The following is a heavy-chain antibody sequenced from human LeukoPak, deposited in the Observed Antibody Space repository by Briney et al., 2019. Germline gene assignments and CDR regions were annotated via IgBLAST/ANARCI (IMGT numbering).Heavy chain of an antibody. CDR3: ARDNGLAVAGTVSAFDI. CDR2: IIPIFGTA. Sequence: SVKVSCKASGGTFSSYAISWVRQAPGQGLEWMGGIIPIFGTANYAQKFQGRVAITADESTSTVYMGLSSLRSEDTAVYYCARDNGLAVAGTVSAFDIWGQGTMVTVSS. V-gene: IGHV1-69*13. D-gene: IGHD6-19*01. CDR1: GGTFSSYA. J-gene: IGHJ3*02.